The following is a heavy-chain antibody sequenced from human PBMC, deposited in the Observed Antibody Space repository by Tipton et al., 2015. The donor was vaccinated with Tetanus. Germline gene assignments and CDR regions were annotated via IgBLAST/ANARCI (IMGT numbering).Heavy chain of an antibody. CDR1: GFTFSSYA. D-gene: IGHD3-22*01. CDR2: ISGSGGST. CDR3: ARETYYYDSSGYYFFDY. Sequence: SLRLSCAASGFTFSSYAMSWVRQAPGKGLEWVSAISGSGGSTYYADSVKGRFTISRDNSKNTLYLQMNSLRAEDTAVYYCARETYYYDSSGYYFFDYWGQGTLVTVSS. J-gene: IGHJ4*02. V-gene: IGHV3-23*01.